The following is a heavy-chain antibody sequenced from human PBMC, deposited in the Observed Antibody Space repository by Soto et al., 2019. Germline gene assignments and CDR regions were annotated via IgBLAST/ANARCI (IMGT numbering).Heavy chain of an antibody. V-gene: IGHV1-2*04. CDR2: INPNSGVT. Sequence: VASVKVSCKASGYTFTGYYIQWVRQAPGQGLEWMGWINPNSGVTHYAQKFQGWVTMTRDTSISTAYMELSRLSSDDTAVYYCARYYDNNGYYFDYWGQGALVTVSS. D-gene: IGHD3-22*01. J-gene: IGHJ4*02. CDR3: ARYYDNNGYYFDY. CDR1: GYTFTGYY.